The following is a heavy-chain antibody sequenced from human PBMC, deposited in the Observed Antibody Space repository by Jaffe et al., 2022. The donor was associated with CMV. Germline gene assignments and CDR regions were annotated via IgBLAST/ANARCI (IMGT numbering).Heavy chain of an antibody. CDR3: ARGRDVLLWFGEPDQFDP. Sequence: EVQLVESGGGLVQPGGSLRLSCAASGFTFSSYWMHWVRQAPGKGLVWVSRINSDGSSTSYADSVKGRFTISRDNAKNTLYLQMNSLRAEDTAVYYCARGRDVLLWFGEPDQFDPWGQGTLVTVSS. V-gene: IGHV3-74*01. CDR2: INSDGSST. J-gene: IGHJ5*02. CDR1: GFTFSSYW. D-gene: IGHD3-10*01.